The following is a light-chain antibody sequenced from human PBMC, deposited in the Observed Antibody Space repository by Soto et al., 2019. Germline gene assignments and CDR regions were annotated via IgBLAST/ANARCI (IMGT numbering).Light chain of an antibody. CDR2: DTS. Sequence: QAVVTQEPSLTVSPGGTVTLTCGSSTGAVTSGHYPYWFQQKPGQAPRTLIYDTSKKHFWTPARFSGSLLGGKAALTLSGAQPEDEADYYFVLSYSGARPDVFGSGTKVTVL. CDR3: VLSYSGARPDV. CDR1: TGAVTSGHY. J-gene: IGLJ1*01. V-gene: IGLV7-46*01.